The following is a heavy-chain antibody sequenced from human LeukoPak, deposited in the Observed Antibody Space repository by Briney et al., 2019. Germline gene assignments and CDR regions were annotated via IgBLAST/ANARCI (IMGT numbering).Heavy chain of an antibody. Sequence: MSSETLSLTCTVSGGSISSYYWSWIRQPPGKGLEWIGYIYYSGSTNYNPSLKSRVTISVDTSKNQFSLKLSSVTAADTAVYYCARAGCYYDPYGMDVWGQGTTVTVSS. CDR3: ARAGCYYDPYGMDV. V-gene: IGHV4-59*01. J-gene: IGHJ6*02. D-gene: IGHD3-22*01. CDR1: GGSISSYY. CDR2: IYYSGST.